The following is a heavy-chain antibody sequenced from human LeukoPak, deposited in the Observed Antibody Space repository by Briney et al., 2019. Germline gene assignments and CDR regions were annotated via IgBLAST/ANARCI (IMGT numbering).Heavy chain of an antibody. CDR2: IYPGDSDT. D-gene: IGHD6-19*01. CDR3: ARQHSSGWYLPDAFDI. CDR1: GYSFTSYW. J-gene: IGHJ3*02. Sequence: HGESLKISCKGSGYSFTSYWIGWVRQMPGKGLEWMGIIYPGDSDTRYSPSFQGQVTISADKSISTAYLQWSSLKASDTAMYYCARQHSSGWYLPDAFDIWGQGTMVTVSS. V-gene: IGHV5-51*01.